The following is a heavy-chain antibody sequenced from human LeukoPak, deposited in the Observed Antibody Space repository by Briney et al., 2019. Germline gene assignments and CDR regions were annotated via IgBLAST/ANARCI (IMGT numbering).Heavy chain of an antibody. CDR1: GFDFSSNW. D-gene: IGHD3-3*01. V-gene: IGHV3-74*01. CDR2: IKGDGIST. Sequence: GGSLRLSCAASGFDFSSNWMHWVRHAPGQGLVWVSRIKGDGISTNYADSVKGRFTVSRDIAKNTLYLQMNSLRAEDTGVYYCAKDHYWSIDYWGRGTLVAVSS. J-gene: IGHJ4*02. CDR3: AKDHYWSIDY.